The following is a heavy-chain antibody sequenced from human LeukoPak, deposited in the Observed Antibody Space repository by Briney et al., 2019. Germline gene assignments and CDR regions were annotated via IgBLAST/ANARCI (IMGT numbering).Heavy chain of an antibody. CDR1: GYTFTGYY. V-gene: IGHV1-2*02. Sequence: ASVKVSCKASGYTFTGYYLHWVRQAPGQGLEWMGWINPNGGATNYAQKFQGRVTMTRDTSISTAYMELRRLTSDDTAVYYCARGDIVVVVAAKLDPWGQGTLVTVSS. J-gene: IGHJ5*02. CDR3: ARGDIVVVVAAKLDP. CDR2: INPNGGAT. D-gene: IGHD2-15*01.